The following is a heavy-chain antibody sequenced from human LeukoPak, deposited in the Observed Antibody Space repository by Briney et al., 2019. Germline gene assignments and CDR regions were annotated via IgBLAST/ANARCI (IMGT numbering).Heavy chain of an antibody. CDR2: IYTSGST. CDR3: SREQIRGSGSYYYNLFDP. V-gene: IGHV4-61*02. J-gene: IGHJ5*02. CDR1: GGSISSGSYY. Sequence: SETLSLTCTVSGGSISSGSYYWSWIRQPAGKGLEWIGRIYTSGSTNYNSSLKSRVTISVDTSKNQFSLKLSSVTAADTAMYFCSREQIRGSGSYYYNLFDPWGQGALVTVSS. D-gene: IGHD3-10*01.